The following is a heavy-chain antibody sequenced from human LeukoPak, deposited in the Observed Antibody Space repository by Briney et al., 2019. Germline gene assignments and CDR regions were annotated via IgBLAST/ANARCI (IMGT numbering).Heavy chain of an antibody. CDR3: AKDKYGVLWFGELFSGFDY. CDR1: GFTFDDYA. CDR2: INWNSGSI. V-gene: IGHV3-9*01. J-gene: IGHJ4*02. D-gene: IGHD3-10*01. Sequence: PGGSLRLSCAASGFTFDDYAMHWVRQVPGKGLEWVSGINWNSGSIGYADSVKGRFTISRDNSKNTLYLQMNSLRAEDTAVYYCAKDKYGVLWFGELFSGFDYWGQGTLVTVSS.